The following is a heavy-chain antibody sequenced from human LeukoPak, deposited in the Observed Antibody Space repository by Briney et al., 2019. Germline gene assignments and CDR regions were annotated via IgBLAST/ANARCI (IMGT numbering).Heavy chain of an antibody. D-gene: IGHD6-13*01. CDR3: ARARIAAAGTFDY. V-gene: IGHV1-3*01. J-gene: IGHJ4*02. CDR1: GYTFTSYA. CDR2: INAGNGNT. Sequence: ASVKVSCKAPGYTFTSYAMHWVRQAPGQRLEWMGWINAGNGNTKYSQKFQGRVTITRDTSASTAYMELSSLRSEDTAVYYCARARIAAAGTFDYWGQGTLVTVSS.